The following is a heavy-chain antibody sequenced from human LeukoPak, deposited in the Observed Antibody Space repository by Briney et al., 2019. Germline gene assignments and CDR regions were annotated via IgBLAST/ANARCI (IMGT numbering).Heavy chain of an antibody. V-gene: IGHV5-51*01. J-gene: IGHJ5*02. CDR1: GYTFTNYW. CDR2: IYPGDSDI. CDR3: ARFAGLGWYNWFDP. D-gene: IGHD6-19*01. Sequence: GESLKISCKASGYTFTNYWIGWVRQMPGKGLEWMGIIYPGDSDIRYSPSFQGQVTISADKSISTAYLQWSSLKASDTAMYYCARFAGLGWYNWFDPWGQGTLVTVSS.